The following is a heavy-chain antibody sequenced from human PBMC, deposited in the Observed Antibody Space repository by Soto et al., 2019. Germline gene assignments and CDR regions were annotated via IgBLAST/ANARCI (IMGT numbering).Heavy chain of an antibody. CDR2: IYYSGST. CDR1: GGSISSYY. Sequence: SETLSLTCTVSGGSISSYYWSWIRQPPGKGLEWIGYIYYSGSTNYNPSLKSRVTISVDTSKNQFSLKLSSVTAADTAVYYCARDQPSDPYNWNYVAWFDPWGQGTLVTVSS. CDR3: ARDQPSDPYNWNYVAWFDP. D-gene: IGHD1-7*01. V-gene: IGHV4-59*01. J-gene: IGHJ5*02.